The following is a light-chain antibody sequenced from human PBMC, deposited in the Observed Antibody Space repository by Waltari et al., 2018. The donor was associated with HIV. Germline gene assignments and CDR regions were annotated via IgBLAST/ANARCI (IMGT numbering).Light chain of an antibody. Sequence: QSALTQPPSASGSPGQSVPISCTGKPSAVGAYNYVSWYQQHPGKAPKLMIYEVFKRPSGVPDRFSGSKSGNTASLTVSGLQAEDEADYYCTSYAGRNTLVFGGGTKLTVL. CDR1: PSAVGAYNY. J-gene: IGLJ2*01. CDR2: EVF. V-gene: IGLV2-8*01. CDR3: TSYAGRNTLV.